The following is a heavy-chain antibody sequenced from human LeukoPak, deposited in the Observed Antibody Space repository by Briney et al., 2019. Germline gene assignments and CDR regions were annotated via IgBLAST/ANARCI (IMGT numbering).Heavy chain of an antibody. CDR2: IYHSGST. CDR1: GGSIGGGGYS. V-gene: IGHV4-30-2*01. J-gene: IGHJ4*02. Sequence: SETLSLTCAVSGGSIGGGGYSWSWIRQPPGKGLEWIGYIYHSGSTYYNPSLKSRVTISVDTSMNQFSLKLSSVTAADTAVYYCARGRGIGYCSSTSCRIYFDYWGQGTLVTVSS. D-gene: IGHD2-2*01. CDR3: ARGRGIGYCSSTSCRIYFDY.